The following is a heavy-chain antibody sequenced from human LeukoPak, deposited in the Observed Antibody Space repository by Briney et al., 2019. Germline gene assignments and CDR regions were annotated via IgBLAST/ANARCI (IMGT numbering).Heavy chain of an antibody. CDR1: GYSFTIYW. CDR2: IHPGDSNT. V-gene: IGHV5-51*01. CDR3: ARLSGSYWDYFDY. J-gene: IGHJ4*02. D-gene: IGHD1-26*01. Sequence: GESLKISCKGSGYSFTIYWIGWVRQMPGKGLEWMGIIHPGDSNTRYSPSFQGQVTISADKSTSTAYLQWSSLKASDTAMYYCARLSGSYWDYFDYWGQGTLVTVPS.